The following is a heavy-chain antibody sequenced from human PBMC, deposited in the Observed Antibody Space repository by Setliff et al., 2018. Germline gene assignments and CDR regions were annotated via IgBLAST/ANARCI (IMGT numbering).Heavy chain of an antibody. D-gene: IGHD3-22*01. Sequence: LVKVSCKASGGTFSTYGITWVRQAPGQGLEWVGGIMPIFGTINYAQKFQGRATITADESTSTVYMELSSLRSDDTALYYCAREEGYYYDSTDYYYYMDVWGKGTTVTVSS. CDR2: IMPIFGTI. J-gene: IGHJ6*03. V-gene: IGHV1-69*13. CDR3: AREEGYYYDSTDYYYYMDV. CDR1: GGTFSTYG.